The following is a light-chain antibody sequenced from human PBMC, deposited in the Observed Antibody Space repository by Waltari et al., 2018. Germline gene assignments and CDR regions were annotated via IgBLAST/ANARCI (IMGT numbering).Light chain of an antibody. CDR1: SGHSSHV. V-gene: IGLV4-69*01. CDR3: QTGGHGTWV. Sequence: QLVLTQSPSASASLGASVKLTCPLLSGHSSHVIAWPQQQPEKGPRYLMKVNSDGSHSKGDKIPDRFSGSSSGAEHYLTISSLQSEDEADYYCQTGGHGTWVFGGGTKLTVL. CDR2: VNSDGSH. J-gene: IGLJ3*02.